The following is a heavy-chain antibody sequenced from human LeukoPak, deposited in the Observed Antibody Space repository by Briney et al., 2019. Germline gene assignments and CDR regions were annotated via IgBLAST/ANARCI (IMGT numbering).Heavy chain of an antibody. D-gene: IGHD1-26*01. CDR2: FDPEDCET. J-gene: IGHJ3*02. V-gene: IGHV1-24*01. Sequence: ASVKVSCKVSGYTLTELSMHWVRQAPGKGLEWMGGFDPEDCETIYVQKFQGRVTMTEDTSTDTAYMELSSLRSEDTAVYYCATFTWSVGATLGYAFDIWGQGTMVTVSS. CDR3: ATFTWSVGATLGYAFDI. CDR1: GYTLTELS.